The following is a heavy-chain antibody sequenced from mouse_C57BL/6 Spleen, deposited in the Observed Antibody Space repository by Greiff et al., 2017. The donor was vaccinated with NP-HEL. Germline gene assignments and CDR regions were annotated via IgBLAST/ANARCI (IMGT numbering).Heavy chain of an antibody. CDR3: ARYYSNLYWYFDV. CDR2: INPNNGGT. V-gene: IGHV1-26*01. Sequence: EVQLQQSGPELVKPGASVKISCKASGYTFTDYYMNWVKQSHGKSLEWIGDINPNNGGTSYNQKFKGKATLTVDKSSSTAYMELRSLTSEDSAVYYCARYYSNLYWYFDVWGTGTTVTVSS. J-gene: IGHJ1*03. CDR1: GYTFTDYY. D-gene: IGHD2-5*01.